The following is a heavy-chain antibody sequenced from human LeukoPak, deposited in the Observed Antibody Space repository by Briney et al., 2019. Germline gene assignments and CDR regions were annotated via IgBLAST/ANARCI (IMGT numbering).Heavy chain of an antibody. CDR3: ARGWGTYRRFDY. CDR2: ISYDGRNE. D-gene: IGHD3-16*01. J-gene: IGHJ4*02. Sequence: GGSLRLSCAVSGITFTTYALHWVRQAPGEGLEWVAAISYDGRNEYYADSVKGRFTISRDNSKDTLYLQMNSLTFEDTAFYYCARGWGTYRRFDYWGQGTLVTVSS. V-gene: IGHV3-30*01. CDR1: GITFTTYA.